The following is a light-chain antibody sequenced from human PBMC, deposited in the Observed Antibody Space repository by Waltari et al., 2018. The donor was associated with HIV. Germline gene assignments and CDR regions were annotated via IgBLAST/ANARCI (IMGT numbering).Light chain of an antibody. CDR3: QSYDSGLSAYV. Sequence: QSVLTQPPSVSGAPGQRVTISCTGSSSNIGAGYDVHWFQQLPGTAPKLLIYGNTHRPSGVPDRVSGSKSGTAAALAITGLQAEDEADYYCQSYDSGLSAYVFGTGTKVTVL. V-gene: IGLV1-40*01. CDR2: GNT. CDR1: SSNIGAGYD. J-gene: IGLJ1*01.